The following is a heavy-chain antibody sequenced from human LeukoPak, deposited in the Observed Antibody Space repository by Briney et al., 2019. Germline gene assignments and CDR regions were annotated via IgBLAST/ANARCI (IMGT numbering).Heavy chain of an antibody. J-gene: IGHJ1*01. CDR2: ISAYNGYT. D-gene: IGHD4-23*01. CDR1: GYTFTSYG. CDR3: ARDKAVTTEVTQHFQH. V-gene: IGHV1-18*01. Sequence: GASVKVSCKASGYTFTSYGISWVRQAPGQGLEWMGLISAYNGYTDYAQKFQFRVTMTTDTSTSTAYMELRSLRSDDTAVYYCARDKAVTTEVTQHFQHWGQGTLVTVSS.